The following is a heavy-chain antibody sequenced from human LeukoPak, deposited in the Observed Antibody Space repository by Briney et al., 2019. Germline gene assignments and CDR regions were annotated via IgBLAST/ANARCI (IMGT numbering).Heavy chain of an antibody. Sequence: SVKVSCKASGGTFSSYAISWVRQAPGQGLEWMGRIIPILGIANYAQKFQGRVTITADKSTSTAYMELSSLRSEDTAVYYCARDRRNSIAAAGTLDYWGQGTLVTVSS. CDR1: GGTFSSYA. J-gene: IGHJ4*02. CDR2: IIPILGIA. CDR3: ARDRRNSIAAAGTLDY. D-gene: IGHD6-13*01. V-gene: IGHV1-69*04.